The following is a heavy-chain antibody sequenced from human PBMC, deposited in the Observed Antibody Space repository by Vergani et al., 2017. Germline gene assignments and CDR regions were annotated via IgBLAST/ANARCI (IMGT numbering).Heavy chain of an antibody. J-gene: IGHJ4*02. CDR1: GFTFSDNY. Sequence: QVQLVESGGGLVKPGGSLRLSCAASGFTFSDNYMSWIRQAPGKGLEWVSYISSSGSIIYYADSVKGRFTISRDNTKNSLYLQMNTLRAEDTAVYYCAKDMDDYGDLILDYWGQGTLVTVSS. CDR2: ISSSGSII. D-gene: IGHD4-17*01. CDR3: AKDMDDYGDLILDY. V-gene: IGHV3-11*01.